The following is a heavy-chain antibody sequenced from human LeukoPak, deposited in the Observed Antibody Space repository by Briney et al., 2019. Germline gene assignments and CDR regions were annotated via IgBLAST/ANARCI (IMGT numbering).Heavy chain of an antibody. Sequence: SETLSLTCTVSGYSISSGYYWGWIRPPPGKGLEWIGTIYHSGSTYYNPSLKSRVTISVDTSKNQFSLKLSSVTAADTAVYYCAREPSLYDFWSGPINWFDPWGQGTLVTVSS. CDR3: AREPSLYDFWSGPINWFDP. V-gene: IGHV4-38-2*02. J-gene: IGHJ5*02. CDR2: IYHSGST. D-gene: IGHD3-3*01. CDR1: GYSISSGYY.